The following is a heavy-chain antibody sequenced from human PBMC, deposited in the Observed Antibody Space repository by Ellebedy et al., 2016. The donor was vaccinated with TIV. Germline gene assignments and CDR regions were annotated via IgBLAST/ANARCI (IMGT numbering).Heavy chain of an antibody. D-gene: IGHD1-26*01. J-gene: IGHJ4*02. Sequence: SETLSLTXTVSGGSISSGGYSWSWIRQPPGKGLEWIGYIYHSGSTYYNPSLKSRVTISVDRSKNQFSLKLSSVTAADTAVYYCARGRWELEYYFDYWGQGTLVTVSS. CDR2: IYHSGST. CDR3: ARGRWELEYYFDY. CDR1: GGSISSGGYS. V-gene: IGHV4-30-2*01.